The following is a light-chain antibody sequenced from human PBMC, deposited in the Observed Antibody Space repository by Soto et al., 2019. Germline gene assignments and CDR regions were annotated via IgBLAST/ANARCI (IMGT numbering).Light chain of an antibody. CDR1: QSISIY. Sequence: DIQLTQSPSSLSASVGDRVTITCRASQSISIYLNWYQHKPGRAPKLLIFGAATLHTGVPPRFSGRGSGTEFTLTISSLQPDDFATYYCQQYNSYLWTFGQGTKVDIK. V-gene: IGKV1-16*01. J-gene: IGKJ1*01. CDR3: QQYNSYLWT. CDR2: GAA.